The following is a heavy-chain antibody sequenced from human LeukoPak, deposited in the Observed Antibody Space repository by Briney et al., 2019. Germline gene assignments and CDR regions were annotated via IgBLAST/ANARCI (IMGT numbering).Heavy chain of an antibody. J-gene: IGHJ6*02. D-gene: IGHD6-13*01. CDR3: ARDQESSSFRGISGMDV. CDR1: GFSFSTYE. CDR2: ISTSGSAI. V-gene: IGHV3-48*03. Sequence: GGSLRLSCAASGFSFSTYEMNWVRQAPGKGLEWVSYISTSGSAIYYADSVQGRFTISRDNTKNSLYLQMNSLRAEDTGVYYCARDQESSSFRGISGMDVWGQGTTVTVSS.